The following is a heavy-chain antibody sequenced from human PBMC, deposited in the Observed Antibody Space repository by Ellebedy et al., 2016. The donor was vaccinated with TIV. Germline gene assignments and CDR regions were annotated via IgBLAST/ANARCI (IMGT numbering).Heavy chain of an antibody. V-gene: IGHV3-7*01. CDR2: IRQDGSDK. Sequence: GESLKISCAASGFTFSSYWMSWVRQAPGKGLEWVANIRQDGSDKYYVDSVKGRFTISRDNAKNSLYLQMDSLRVEDTAVYYCATDGSFGDYRSPTHAFVMWGQGTLVTVSS. D-gene: IGHD4-17*01. CDR1: GFTFSSYW. J-gene: IGHJ3*02. CDR3: ATDGSFGDYRSPTHAFVM.